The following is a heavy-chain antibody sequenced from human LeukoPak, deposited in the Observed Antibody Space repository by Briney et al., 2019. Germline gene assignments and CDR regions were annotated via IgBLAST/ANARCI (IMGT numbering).Heavy chain of an antibody. V-gene: IGHV3-73*01. CDR2: IRTKANNYAT. Sequence: GGSLKLSCAASGFTFSGSTVHWVRQASGKGLDWVGHIRTKANNYATAYAASVKGRFTISRDDSKNTAYLQMNSLKIEDTAVYYCSRHEALPGDYWGQGNLVTVSS. CDR1: GFTFSGST. CDR3: SRHEALPGDY. D-gene: IGHD2-21*02. J-gene: IGHJ4*02.